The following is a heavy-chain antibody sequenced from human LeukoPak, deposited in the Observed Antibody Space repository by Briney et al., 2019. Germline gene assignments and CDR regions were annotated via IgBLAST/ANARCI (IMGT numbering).Heavy chain of an antibody. D-gene: IGHD5-18*01. J-gene: IGHJ4*02. Sequence: PSETLSLTCTVSGGSVSSYYWSWIRQPPGKGLEWIGYIYYSGSTNYNPSLKSRVTISVDTSKNQFSLKLSSVTAADTAVYYCARGYSLDYWGQGTLVTVSS. CDR1: GGSVSSYY. CDR3: ARGYSLDY. CDR2: IYYSGST. V-gene: IGHV4-59*02.